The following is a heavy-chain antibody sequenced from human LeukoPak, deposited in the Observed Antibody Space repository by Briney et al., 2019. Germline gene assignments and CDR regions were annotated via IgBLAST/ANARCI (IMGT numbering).Heavy chain of an antibody. J-gene: IGHJ5*02. V-gene: IGHV3-20*01. CDR1: GSTFDDYG. D-gene: IGHD2-15*01. CDR3: ARDRHSGGHWFDP. Sequence: GGSLRLSCAAPGSTFDDYGMSWVRQAPRKGLEWVSGINWNGGSTGYADSVKGRFTISRDNAKNSLYLQMNSLRAEDTALYHCARDRHSGGHWFDPWGQGTLVTVSS. CDR2: INWNGGST.